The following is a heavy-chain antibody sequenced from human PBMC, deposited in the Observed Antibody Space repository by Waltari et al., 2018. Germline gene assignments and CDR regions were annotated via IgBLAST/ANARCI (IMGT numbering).Heavy chain of an antibody. Sequence: EVQLVETGGALIQPGGSLSVSCAASGFSVSTNFMNWVRQAPGKGLEWVSVIHPGGSSFYADSVKGRFTISRDNSKNTVFLQMNNLRVEDTAVYYCVRGRTGSPQYFDYWGQGTLVPVSS. J-gene: IGHJ4*02. CDR1: GFSVSTNF. CDR2: IHPGGSS. D-gene: IGHD3-10*01. CDR3: VRGRTGSPQYFDY. V-gene: IGHV3-53*02.